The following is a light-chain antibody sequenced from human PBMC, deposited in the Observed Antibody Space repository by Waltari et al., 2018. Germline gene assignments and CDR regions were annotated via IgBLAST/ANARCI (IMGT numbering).Light chain of an antibody. CDR1: QRVSSN. J-gene: IGKJ1*01. V-gene: IGKV3-15*01. CDR3: QQYNNWPLTWT. Sequence: EIVMTQSPATLSVSPGERATLSCRASQRVSSNLAGYQQKPVQAPRLLIYGASTRATGIPARFSGSGSGTEFTLTISSLQSEDFAVYYCQQYNNWPLTWTFGQGTKVEIK. CDR2: GAS.